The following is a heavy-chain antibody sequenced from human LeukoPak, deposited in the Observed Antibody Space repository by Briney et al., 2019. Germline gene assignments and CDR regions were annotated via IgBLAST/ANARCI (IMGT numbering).Heavy chain of an antibody. J-gene: IGHJ4*02. CDR1: GYSISNDYY. V-gene: IGHV4-38-2*01. CDR3: ARLAAATSDY. D-gene: IGHD6-13*01. Sequence: SETLSLTCVVSGYSISNDYYWGWIRQPPGKGLEWIGNIYHSGGSYYNPSLKSRVTILVDTSKNQFSLKLSSVTAADTAVYYCARLAAATSDYWGQGTLVTVSS. CDR2: IYHSGGS.